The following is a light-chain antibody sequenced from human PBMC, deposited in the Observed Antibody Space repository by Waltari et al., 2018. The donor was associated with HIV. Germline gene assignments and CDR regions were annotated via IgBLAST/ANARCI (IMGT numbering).Light chain of an antibody. CDR3: QVWDRDYREAV. Sequence: SYVLTQAPSVSVAQGQTATISCGNIGRNSVLWYRQKTGRAPLLVVSDDVDRYSGFPARCSGARSGARATLNITAVEACDEADYYWQVWDRDYREAVFGGGT. J-gene: IGLJ2*01. V-gene: IGLV3-21*02. CDR1: NIGRNS. CDR2: DDV.